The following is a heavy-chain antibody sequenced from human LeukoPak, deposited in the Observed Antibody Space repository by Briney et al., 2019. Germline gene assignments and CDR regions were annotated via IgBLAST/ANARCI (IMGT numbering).Heavy chain of an antibody. CDR2: IYHTGST. CDR1: GGSINSYY. Sequence: SETLSLTCTVSGGSINSYYWSWIRQSPERGLEWIGYIYHTGSTNYNPSFKSRVTISIDTSKSQFSLKLTSVTAADTAVYYCARQSFAPFQVGPETPIESWGQGTLVTVSS. D-gene: IGHD1-26*01. CDR3: ARQSFAPFQVGPETPIES. J-gene: IGHJ4*02. V-gene: IGHV4-59*08.